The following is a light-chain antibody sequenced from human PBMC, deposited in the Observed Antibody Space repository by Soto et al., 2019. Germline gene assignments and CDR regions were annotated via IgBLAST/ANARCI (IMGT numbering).Light chain of an antibody. J-gene: IGKJ2*01. CDR1: QSVSSIY. CDR2: GAS. V-gene: IGKV3-20*01. Sequence: EIVLTQSPGTLSLSPGKRSTLSCRASQSVSSIYLAWFQQKPGQAPRLLIYGASSRATGIPDRFSGSGSGTDFTLTISRLEPEDFAVYYCQQYGTSPRTFGQGTKLEIK. CDR3: QQYGTSPRT.